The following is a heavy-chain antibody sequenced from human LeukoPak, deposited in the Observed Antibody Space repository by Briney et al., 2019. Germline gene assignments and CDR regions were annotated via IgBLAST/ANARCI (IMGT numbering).Heavy chain of an antibody. D-gene: IGHD5-24*01. V-gene: IGHV4-59*01. CDR1: GGSISSYY. CDR2: IYYSGST. J-gene: IGHJ4*02. Sequence: SENLSLTCTVSGGSISSYYWSWIRQPPAKGLEWIGYIYYSGSTNYNPSLKSRVTISVDTSKNQFSLKLSSVTAADTAVYYWARDKDGYNHLFDYWGQGTLVTVSS. CDR3: ARDKDGYNHLFDY.